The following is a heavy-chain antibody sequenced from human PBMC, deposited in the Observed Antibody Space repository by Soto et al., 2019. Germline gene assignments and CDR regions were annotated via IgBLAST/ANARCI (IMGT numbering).Heavy chain of an antibody. V-gene: IGHV3-30-3*01. J-gene: IGHJ4*02. CDR3: ASVRADYYDSSGPLGY. D-gene: IGHD3-22*01. CDR2: ISYDGSNK. CDR1: GFTFSSYA. Sequence: PGGSLRLSCAASGFTFSSYAMHWVRQAPGKGLEWVAVISYDGSNKYYADSVKGRFTMSRDTSKNTLYLQMNSLRAEDTAVYYCASVRADYYDSSGPLGYWGQGT.